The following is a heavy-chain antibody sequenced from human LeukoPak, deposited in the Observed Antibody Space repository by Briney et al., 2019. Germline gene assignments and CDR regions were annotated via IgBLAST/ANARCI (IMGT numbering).Heavy chain of an antibody. D-gene: IGHD1-1*01. Sequence: GGSLRLSRAASGFTFSRYDMHWVRQAPGKGLEWVAIILSDGGVKHYADSMKGRFTVSRDNSKNTLLLQMNSLRAEDSALYYCAKDLSGHWTFDFWGQGALVTVSS. J-gene: IGHJ4*02. CDR2: ILSDGGVK. CDR1: GFTFSRYD. V-gene: IGHV3-30*18. CDR3: AKDLSGHWTFDF.